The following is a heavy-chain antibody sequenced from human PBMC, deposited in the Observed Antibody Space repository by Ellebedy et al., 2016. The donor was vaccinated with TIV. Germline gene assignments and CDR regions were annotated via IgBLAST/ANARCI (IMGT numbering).Heavy chain of an antibody. Sequence: SETLSLTCTVSGGSVSSGSYYWSWIRQPPGKGLEWIGYIYYSGSTNYNPSLKSRVTISVDTSKNQFSLKLSSVTAADTAVYYCARDRGLEPVRNNWFDPWGQGTLVTVSS. CDR2: IYYSGST. CDR1: GGSVSSGSYY. CDR3: ARDRGLEPVRNNWFDP. V-gene: IGHV4-61*01. D-gene: IGHD1-1*01. J-gene: IGHJ5*02.